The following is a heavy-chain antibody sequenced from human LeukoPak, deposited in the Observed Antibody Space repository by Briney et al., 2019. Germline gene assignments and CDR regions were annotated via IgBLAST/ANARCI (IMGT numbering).Heavy chain of an antibody. D-gene: IGHD3-9*01. V-gene: IGHV1-2*02. J-gene: IGHJ4*02. CDR2: NNPNSGGT. CDR1: GYTFIGYY. CDR3: ARGRDYDILTYFDY. Sequence: ASVKVSCKASGYTFIGYYMHWVRQAPGQGLEWMGWNNPNSGGTNYAQKFQGRVTMTRDSSISTVYIELSSLISDDTAVYYCARGRDYDILTYFDYWGQGSLVTVSS.